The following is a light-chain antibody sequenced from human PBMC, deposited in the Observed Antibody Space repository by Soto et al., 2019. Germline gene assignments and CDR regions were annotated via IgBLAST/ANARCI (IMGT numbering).Light chain of an antibody. CDR1: STDFVSYNR. CDR2: EAS. Sequence: QSALTQPPSVSGSPGQSATISCTGTSTDFVSYNRVSWYQQPPGTAPKLIIYEASNRPSGVPDRFSGSKSGNTASLTISGLQAADEADYYCTLYTSENTYVFGTGIKVAVL. V-gene: IGLV2-18*01. CDR3: TLYTSENTYV. J-gene: IGLJ1*01.